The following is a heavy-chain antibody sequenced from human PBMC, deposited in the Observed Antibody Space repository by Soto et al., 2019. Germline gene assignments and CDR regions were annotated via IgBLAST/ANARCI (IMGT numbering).Heavy chain of an antibody. CDR3: ARSLVNGTYEAFDI. J-gene: IGHJ3*02. V-gene: IGHV5-51*01. Sequence: LGESLKISCKGSGYNFNRCWIGWVRQMPGKGLEWMGVIYPGDSDTRYSPSLQGQVTISADKSSSAAYLQWSSLQASDTATYYCARSLVNGTYEAFDIWGQGTMVTVSS. CDR2: IYPGDSDT. D-gene: IGHD6-13*01. CDR1: GYNFNRCW.